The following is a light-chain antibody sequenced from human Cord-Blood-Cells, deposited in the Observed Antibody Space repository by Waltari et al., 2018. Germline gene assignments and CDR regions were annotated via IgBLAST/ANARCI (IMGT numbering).Light chain of an antibody. CDR1: QSISSG. V-gene: IGKV1-5*01. CDR3: QQYNSYWT. Sequence: DIQMTQSPSTLSASVRDRVTITCRASQSISSGLAGYQQKPGKAPKFLIYDASSLESGVPSRFSGSGSGTEFTLTISSRQPDDFATYYCQQYNSYWTFGQGTKVEIK. CDR2: DAS. J-gene: IGKJ1*01.